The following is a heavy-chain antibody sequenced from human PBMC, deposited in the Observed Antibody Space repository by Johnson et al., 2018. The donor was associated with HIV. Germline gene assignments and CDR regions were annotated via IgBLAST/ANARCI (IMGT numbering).Heavy chain of an antibody. CDR2: INWNGGST. J-gene: IGHJ3*02. Sequence: VQLVESGGGVVRPGESLRLSCTVSGFNFDDYGMSWVRQAPGKGLEWVSGINWNGGSTTYADSVRGRFTVSRDKAKSSLYLQMNSLRAEDTALYFCARDPVFCAGGTCYSNVFDIWGQGTMVTVSS. V-gene: IGHV3-20*04. CDR3: ARDPVFCAGGTCYSNVFDI. CDR1: GFNFDDYG. D-gene: IGHD2-15*01.